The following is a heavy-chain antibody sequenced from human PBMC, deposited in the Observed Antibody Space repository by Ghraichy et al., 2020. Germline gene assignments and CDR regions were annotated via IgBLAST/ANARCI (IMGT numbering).Heavy chain of an antibody. J-gene: IGHJ3*02. V-gene: IGHV4-59*01. D-gene: IGHD6-13*01. CDR3: ARDLRQQLVPDAFDI. Sequence: SETLSLTCTDSGGSISSYYWSWIRQPPGKGLEWIGYIYYSGSTNYNPSLKSRVTISVDTSKNQFSLKLSSVTAADTAVYYCARDLRQQLVPDAFDIWGQGTMVTVSS. CDR2: IYYSGST. CDR1: GGSISSYY.